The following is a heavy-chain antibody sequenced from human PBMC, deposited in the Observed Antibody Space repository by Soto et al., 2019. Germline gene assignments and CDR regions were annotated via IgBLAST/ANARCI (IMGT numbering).Heavy chain of an antibody. J-gene: IGHJ4*02. CDR2: VSTSGNV. CDR3: ARDNNDFWSLYPLAFDY. CDR1: GGSLTKYY. V-gene: IGHV4-4*07. D-gene: IGHD3-3*01. Sequence: SETLSLTCTVSGGSLTKYYWSWIRQPAGKGLEWIGRVSTSGNVVSKASLRSRLTMSVDTSKNQFSLRLTSVTAADTAVYYCARDNNDFWSLYPLAFDYWGQGALVTVSS.